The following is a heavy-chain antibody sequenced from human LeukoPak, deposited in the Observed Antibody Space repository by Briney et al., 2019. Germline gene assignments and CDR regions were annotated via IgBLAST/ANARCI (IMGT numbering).Heavy chain of an antibody. CDR3: ARTIAVAGYYFDY. CDR1: GGSISSYY. V-gene: IGHV4-59*08. D-gene: IGHD6-19*01. J-gene: IGHJ4*02. CDR2: IYYSGST. Sequence: SETLSLTCTVSGGSISSYYWSWIRQPPGKGLEWIGYIYYSGSTNYNPSLKSRVTISVDTSKNQFSLKLSSVTAADTAVYYCARTIAVAGYYFDYWGQGTLVTVSS.